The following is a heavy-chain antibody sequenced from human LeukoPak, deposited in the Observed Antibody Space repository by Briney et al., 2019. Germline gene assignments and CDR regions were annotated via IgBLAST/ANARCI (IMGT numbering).Heavy chain of an antibody. V-gene: IGHV3-21*04. Sequence: GGSLRLSCAASGFTFSSYSMNWVRQAPWKGLEWVSSISSSSSYIYYADSVKGRFTISRDNAKNSLYLQMNSLRAEDTALYYCVRAYTTSGTYSEPWGQGTLVTVSS. J-gene: IGHJ4*02. CDR1: GFTFSSYS. CDR3: VRAYTTSGTYSEP. D-gene: IGHD1-26*01. CDR2: ISSSSSYI.